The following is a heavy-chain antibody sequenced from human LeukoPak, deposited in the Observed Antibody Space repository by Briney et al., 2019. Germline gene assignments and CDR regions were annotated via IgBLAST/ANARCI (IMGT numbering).Heavy chain of an antibody. CDR2: IRYGGSNK. Sequence: GGSLRLSCAASGFTFSSYGMHWVRQAPGKGLEWVAFIRYGGSNKYYADSVKGRFTISRDNSKNTLYLQMNSLRAEDTAVYYCAKDQAAYCGGDCYLFDYWGQGTLVTVSS. CDR3: AKDQAAYCGGDCYLFDY. D-gene: IGHD2-21*01. V-gene: IGHV3-30*02. CDR1: GFTFSSYG. J-gene: IGHJ4*02.